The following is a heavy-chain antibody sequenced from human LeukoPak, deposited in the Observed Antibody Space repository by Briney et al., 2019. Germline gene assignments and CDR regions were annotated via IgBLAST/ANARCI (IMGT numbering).Heavy chain of an antibody. CDR1: GGSISSYY. CDR2: IYYSGST. V-gene: IGHV4-59*01. J-gene: IGHJ1*01. D-gene: IGHD2-2*01. CDR3: ASKVYCSSTSCYGEH. Sequence: SETLSLTCTVSGGSISSYYWSWIRQPPRKGLEWIGYIYYSGSTNYNPSLKSRVTISVDTSKNQFSLKLSSVTAADTAVYYCASKVYCSSTSCYGEHWGQGTLVTVSS.